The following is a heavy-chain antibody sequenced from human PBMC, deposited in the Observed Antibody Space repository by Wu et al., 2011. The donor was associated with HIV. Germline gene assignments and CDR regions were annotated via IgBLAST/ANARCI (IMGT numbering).Heavy chain of an antibody. CDR1: GYTFAGYF. D-gene: IGHD5-24*01. J-gene: IGHJ4*02. CDR3: ARVIEDGYKWGLYYFDY. V-gene: IGHV1-2*02. CDR2: INPNSGGT. Sequence: QVQLVQSGAEVKKPGASVKVSCKASGYTFAGYFMHWVRQAPGQGLEWMGWINPNSGGTNYAQKFQGRVTMTRDTSINTAYMELSRLRSDDTAVYYCARVIEDGYKWGLYYFDYWGRGNPGHRL.